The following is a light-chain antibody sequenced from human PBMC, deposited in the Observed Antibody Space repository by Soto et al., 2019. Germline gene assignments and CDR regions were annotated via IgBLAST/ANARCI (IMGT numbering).Light chain of an antibody. Sequence: PPAPLSGSPWQSITLSCTWTRSEFGGYNYVSWYQQHPGKAPKLMIYDVSNRPPGVSNRFSGSKSGNTASLTISGLQAEDEADYYCSSYTSSSTLYVFGTGTKVTVL. CDR3: SSYTSSSTLYV. J-gene: IGLJ1*01. CDR2: DVS. CDR1: RSEFGGYNY. V-gene: IGLV2-14*01.